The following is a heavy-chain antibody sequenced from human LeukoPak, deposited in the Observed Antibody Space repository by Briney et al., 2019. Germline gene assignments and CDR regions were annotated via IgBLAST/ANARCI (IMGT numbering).Heavy chain of an antibody. V-gene: IGHV4-34*01. D-gene: IGHD5-12*01. Sequence: GSLRLSCVASGFRFSGYGMHWVRQPPGKGLEWIGEINHSGSTNYNPSLKSRVTISVDTSKNQFSLKLSSVTAADTAVYYCARGDGGYLRANDYWGQGTPVTVSS. J-gene: IGHJ4*02. CDR1: GFRFSGYG. CDR2: INHSGST. CDR3: ARGDGGYLRANDY.